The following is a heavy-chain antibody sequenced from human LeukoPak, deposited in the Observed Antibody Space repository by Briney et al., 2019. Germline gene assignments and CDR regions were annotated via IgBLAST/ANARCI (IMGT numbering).Heavy chain of an antibody. Sequence: GGSLRLSCAASGFTFSSYAMCWVRQAPGKGLEWVSAISGSGGSTYYADSVKGRFTISRDNSKNTLYLQMNSLRAEDTAVYYCAKVDDFWSGGYWGQGTLVTVSS. CDR1: GFTFSSYA. V-gene: IGHV3-23*01. D-gene: IGHD3-3*01. J-gene: IGHJ4*02. CDR3: AKVDDFWSGGY. CDR2: ISGSGGST.